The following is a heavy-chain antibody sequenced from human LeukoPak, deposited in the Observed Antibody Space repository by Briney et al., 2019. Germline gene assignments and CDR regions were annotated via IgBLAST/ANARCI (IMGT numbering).Heavy chain of an antibody. CDR3: ARDRSLTDYGDYRAYFDY. D-gene: IGHD4-17*01. V-gene: IGHV1-69*01. CDR2: IIPIFGTA. Sequence: GASVKVSCKASGGTFSSYAISWVRQAPGQGLEWMGGIIPIFGTATYAQKFQGRVTITADESTSTAYMELSSLRSEDTAVYYCARDRSLTDYGDYRAYFDYWGQGTLVTVSS. CDR1: GGTFSSYA. J-gene: IGHJ4*02.